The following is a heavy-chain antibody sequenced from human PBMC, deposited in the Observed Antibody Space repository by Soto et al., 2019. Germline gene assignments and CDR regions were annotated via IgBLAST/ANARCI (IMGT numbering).Heavy chain of an antibody. CDR3: ARGGTYSYGHHDY. CDR1: GASISSEQS. J-gene: IGHJ4*02. CDR2: IHHSGST. V-gene: IGHV4-4*02. D-gene: IGHD5-18*01. Sequence: SETLSLTCAVSGASISSEQSWSWVRQPPGKGLEWIGEIHHSGSTNNNPSLKSRVTMSVDKSKNQFSLMLSSVTAADTAVYYRARGGTYSYGHHDYWGLGTLVTVSS.